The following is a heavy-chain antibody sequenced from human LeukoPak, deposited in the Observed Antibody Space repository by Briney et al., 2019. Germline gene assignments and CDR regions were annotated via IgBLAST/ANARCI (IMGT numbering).Heavy chain of an antibody. CDR3: ARDLDVGYFDY. Sequence: SETLSLTCTVSGGSISSYYWSWIRQPPGKGLEWIGYIYYSGSTNYNPSLKSRVTISVDTSKNQFSLKLSSVTAADMAVYYCARDLDVGYFDYWGQGTLVTVSS. V-gene: IGHV4-59*01. CDR2: IYYSGST. D-gene: IGHD1-26*01. J-gene: IGHJ4*02. CDR1: GGSISSYY.